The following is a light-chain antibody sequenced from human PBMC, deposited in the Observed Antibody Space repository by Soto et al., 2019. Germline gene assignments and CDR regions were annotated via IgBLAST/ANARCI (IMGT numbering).Light chain of an antibody. V-gene: IGKV3-11*01. CDR1: QSVTTY. J-gene: IGKJ5*01. CDR2: DAS. CDR3: QQRSNRPIT. Sequence: EIVLTQSPATLSLSPGERATLSCRASQSVTTYLAWYQHKPGQAPRLLIYDASNRATGIPARFSGSGSGTDFTLTISSLEPEDFAVYYCQQRSNRPITFGQGTRLEI.